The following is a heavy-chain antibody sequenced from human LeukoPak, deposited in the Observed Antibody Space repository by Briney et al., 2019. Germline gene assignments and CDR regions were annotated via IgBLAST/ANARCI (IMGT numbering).Heavy chain of an antibody. V-gene: IGHV4-39*01. D-gene: IGHD3-22*01. J-gene: IGHJ3*02. CDR1: GGSISSSSYY. Sequence: SETLSLTCTVSGGSISSSSYYWGWIRQPPGKGLEWIGSIYYSGNTYYNPSLKSRVTVSVDTSKNQFSLKLSSVTAADTAVYYCARAPSFKYYYDSSGYYYTPPDAFDIWGQGTMVTVSS. CDR3: ARAPSFKYYYDSSGYYYTPPDAFDI. CDR2: IYYSGNT.